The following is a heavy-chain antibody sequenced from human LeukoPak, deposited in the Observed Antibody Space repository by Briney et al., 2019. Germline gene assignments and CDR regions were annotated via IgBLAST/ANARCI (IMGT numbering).Heavy chain of an antibody. Sequence: GRSLRLSCAASGFTFSSYAMHWVRQAPGKGLEWVSAISGSGGSTYYADSVKGRFTISRDNSKNTLYLQMNSLRAEDTAVYYCAKDPGLNYYDSSGYIDYWGQGTLVTVSS. J-gene: IGHJ4*02. D-gene: IGHD3-22*01. CDR3: AKDPGLNYYDSSGYIDY. V-gene: IGHV3-23*01. CDR1: GFTFSSYA. CDR2: ISGSGGST.